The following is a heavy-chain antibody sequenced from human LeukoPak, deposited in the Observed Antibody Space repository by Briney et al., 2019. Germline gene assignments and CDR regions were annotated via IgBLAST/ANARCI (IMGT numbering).Heavy chain of an antibody. CDR2: IYYSGST. Sequence: SKTLSLTCTVSGGSISSYYWSWIRQPPGKGLEWIGYIYYSGSTNYNPSLKSRVTISVDTSKNQFSLKLSSVTAADTAVYYCARLIAAAGRGEGAFDIWGQGTMVTVSS. J-gene: IGHJ3*02. V-gene: IGHV4-59*01. CDR3: ARLIAAAGRGEGAFDI. D-gene: IGHD6-13*01. CDR1: GGSISSYY.